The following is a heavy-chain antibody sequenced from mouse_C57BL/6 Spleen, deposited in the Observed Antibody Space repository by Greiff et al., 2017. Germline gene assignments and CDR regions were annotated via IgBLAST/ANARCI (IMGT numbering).Heavy chain of an antibody. D-gene: IGHD4-1*01. J-gene: IGHJ4*01. CDR1: GFNIKDDY. CDR3: TTGAGTGYCAMDY. Sequence: VQLQQSGAELVRPGASVKLSCTASGFNIKDDYMHWVKQRPEQGLEWIGWIDPENGDTEYASKFQGKATITADTSSNTAYLQLSSLTSEDTAVYYCTTGAGTGYCAMDYWGQGTSVTVSS. V-gene: IGHV14-4*01. CDR2: IDPENGDT.